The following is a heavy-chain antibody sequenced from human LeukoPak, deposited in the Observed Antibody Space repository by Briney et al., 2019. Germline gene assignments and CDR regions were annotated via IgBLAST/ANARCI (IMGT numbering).Heavy chain of an antibody. CDR2: VRYDETNK. Sequence: PGGSLRLSCAASGFTFSSYSMNWVRQAPGKGLEWVAFVRYDETNKYYADSVKGRFTISRDNSKNTLYLQMNSLRAEDTAVYYCARDTSYYYNSSGYYYNQAFNIWGQGTMVTVSS. J-gene: IGHJ3*02. V-gene: IGHV3-30*02. CDR1: GFTFSSYS. D-gene: IGHD3-22*01. CDR3: ARDTSYYYNSSGYYYNQAFNI.